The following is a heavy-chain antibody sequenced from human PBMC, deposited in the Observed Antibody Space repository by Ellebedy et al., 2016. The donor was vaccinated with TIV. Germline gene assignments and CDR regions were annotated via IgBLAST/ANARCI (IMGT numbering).Heavy chain of an antibody. CDR3: ARGSRYCSSSSCYRHYMDV. Sequence: SETLSLXCAVYGGSFSGYYWSWIRQPPGKGLEWIGEINHSRSTNYNPSLKSRVTISVDTSKNQFSLKLSSVTAADTAVYYCARGSRYCSSSSCYRHYMDVWGKGTTVTVSS. V-gene: IGHV4-34*01. CDR2: INHSRST. CDR1: GGSFSGYY. J-gene: IGHJ6*03. D-gene: IGHD2-2*01.